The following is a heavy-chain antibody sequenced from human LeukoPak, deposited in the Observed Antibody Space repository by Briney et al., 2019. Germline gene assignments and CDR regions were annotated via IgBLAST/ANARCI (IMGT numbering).Heavy chain of an antibody. D-gene: IGHD2-2*01. V-gene: IGHV3-9*01. CDR3: AKAAAILGLDYYYGLDV. CDR1: GFTFDDYA. J-gene: IGHJ6*02. Sequence: GGSLRLSCAASGFTFDDYAMHWVRQAPGKGLEWVSGISWNSGSIGYADSVKGRFTISRDNAKNSLYLQMNSLRAEDTALYYCAKAAAILGLDYYYGLDVWGQGTTVTVSS. CDR2: ISWNSGSI.